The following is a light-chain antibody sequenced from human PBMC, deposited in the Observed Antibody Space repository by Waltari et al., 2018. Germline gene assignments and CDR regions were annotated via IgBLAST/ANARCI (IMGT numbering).Light chain of an antibody. Sequence: DIKMTKSPSSLSASVGDTVTITCRASQSVSRYLNWYQQRPGEAPKLLIYLASNLEGGVPSRFSGSGSGTDFTLTINRLQPEDFATYYCQQSDGIPFTFGLGTKLEVK. V-gene: IGKV1-39*01. CDR2: LAS. CDR1: QSVSRY. J-gene: IGKJ2*01. CDR3: QQSDGIPFT.